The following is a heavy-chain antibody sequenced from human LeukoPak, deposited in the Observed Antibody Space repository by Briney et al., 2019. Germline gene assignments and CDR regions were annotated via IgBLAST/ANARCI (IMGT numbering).Heavy chain of an antibody. CDR1: GGSINTYY. Sequence: SETLSLTCTVSGGSINTYYWSWIRQPPGKGLEWIGYIYFSGSTNYNPSLNSRVTILVDTSKNQFSLRLSSVTAADTAVYYCARVGLTVPCGRDCFANYFDYWGQGTLVTVSS. CDR2: IYFSGST. V-gene: IGHV4-59*01. D-gene: IGHD2-21*02. CDR3: ARVGLTVPCGRDCFANYFDY. J-gene: IGHJ4*02.